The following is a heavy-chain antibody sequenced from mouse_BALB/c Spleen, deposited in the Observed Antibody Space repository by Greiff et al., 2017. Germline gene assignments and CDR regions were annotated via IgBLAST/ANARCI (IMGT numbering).Heavy chain of an antibody. V-gene: IGHV1-82*01. Sequence: QVQLQQSGPELVKPGASVKISCKASGYAFSSSWMNWVKQRPGQGLEWIGRIYPGDGDTNYNGKFKGKATLTADKSSSTAYMQLRSLTSVDSAVYFCARGPVVALHWYFDVWGAGTTVTVSS. CDR2: IYPGDGDT. CDR3: ARGPVVALHWYFDV. J-gene: IGHJ1*01. D-gene: IGHD1-1*01. CDR1: GYAFSSSW.